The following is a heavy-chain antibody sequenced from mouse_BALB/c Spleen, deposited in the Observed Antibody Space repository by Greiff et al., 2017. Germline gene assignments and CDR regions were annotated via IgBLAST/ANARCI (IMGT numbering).Heavy chain of an antibody. CDR3: AREDYYGRRAWFAY. V-gene: IGHV1-54*01. CDR1: GYAFTNYL. D-gene: IGHD1-1*01. Sequence: QVQLKQSGAELVRPGTSVKVSCKASGYAFTNYLIEWVKQRPGQGLEWIGVINPGSGGTNYNEKFKGKATLTADKSSSTAYMQLSSLTSDDSAVYFCAREDYYGRRAWFAYWGQGTLVTVSA. CDR2: INPGSGGT. J-gene: IGHJ3*01.